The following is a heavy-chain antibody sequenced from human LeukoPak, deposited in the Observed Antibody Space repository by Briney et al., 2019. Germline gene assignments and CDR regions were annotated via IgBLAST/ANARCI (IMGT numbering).Heavy chain of an antibody. CDR1: GFTVSTNY. V-gene: IGHV3-48*02. D-gene: IGHD3-10*01. Sequence: GGSLRLSCAASGFTVSTNYMSWVRQAPGKGLEWVSYITSSSSTIYYADSVKGRFTISRDNAKNSLYLQMNSLRDEDTAVYYCARGPSEDYGSGGWADYWGQGTLVTVSS. CDR3: ARGPSEDYGSGGWADY. CDR2: ITSSSSTI. J-gene: IGHJ4*02.